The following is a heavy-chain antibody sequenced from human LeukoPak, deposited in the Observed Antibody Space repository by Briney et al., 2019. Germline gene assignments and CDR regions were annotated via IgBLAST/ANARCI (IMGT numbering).Heavy chain of an antibody. CDR1: GYTFTGYY. V-gene: IGHV1-2*02. Sequence: ASVKVSCKASGYTFTGYYMHWVRQAPGQGLEWVGWINPNSGGTNYAQKFQGRVTMTRDTSISTAYMELSRLRSDDTAVYYCAKANYDFWSGYEGYYYYYMDVWGKGTTVTVSS. CDR2: INPNSGGT. D-gene: IGHD3-3*01. J-gene: IGHJ6*03. CDR3: AKANYDFWSGYEGYYYYYMDV.